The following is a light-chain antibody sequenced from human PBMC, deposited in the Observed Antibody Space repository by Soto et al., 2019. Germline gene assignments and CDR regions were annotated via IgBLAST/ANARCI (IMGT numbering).Light chain of an antibody. CDR3: QQYNNWPPIN. CDR2: DAS. CDR1: QSVSTY. Sequence: DIVLTQSPATLSLSPGERATLSCWASQSVSTYLAWYHQKPGQAPRLLIYDASSRATGIPDRFSGSGSGTEFTLTISSLQSEDFAVYYCQQYNNWPPINCGQGKRREI. V-gene: IGKV3D-15*01. J-gene: IGKJ5*01.